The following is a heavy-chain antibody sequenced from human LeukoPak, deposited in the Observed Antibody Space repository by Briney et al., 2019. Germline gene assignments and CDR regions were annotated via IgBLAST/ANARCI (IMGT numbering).Heavy chain of an antibody. D-gene: IGHD1-26*01. V-gene: IGHV3-23*01. Sequence: GGSLRLSCAASGFTFSSYAMSWVRQAPGKGLEWVSAISGSGGSTYYAGSVKGRFTISRDNSKNTLYLQMNSLRAEDTAVYYCARDLGGVSDYWGQGTLVTVSS. CDR1: GFTFSSYA. CDR3: ARDLGGVSDY. J-gene: IGHJ4*02. CDR2: ISGSGGST.